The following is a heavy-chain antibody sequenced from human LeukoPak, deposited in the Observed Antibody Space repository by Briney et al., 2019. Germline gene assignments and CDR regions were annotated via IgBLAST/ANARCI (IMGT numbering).Heavy chain of an antibody. J-gene: IGHJ4*02. CDR2: ISGSGGST. V-gene: IGHV3-23*01. CDR3: AKDLSVPRRFGELLYYFDY. Sequence: GGSLRLSCAASGFSFSIYDMYWVRQAPGKGLEWVSAISGSGGSTYYADSVKGRFTISRDNSKNTLYLQMNSLRAEDTAVYYCAKDLSVPRRFGELLYYFDYWGQGTLVTVSS. D-gene: IGHD3-10*01. CDR1: GFSFSIYD.